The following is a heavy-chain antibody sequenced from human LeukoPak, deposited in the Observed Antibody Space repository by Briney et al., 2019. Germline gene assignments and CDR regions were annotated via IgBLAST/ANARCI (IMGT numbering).Heavy chain of an antibody. J-gene: IGHJ4*02. V-gene: IGHV3-7*03. CDR3: ARGRFIAGTTAYYFDY. D-gene: IGHD1-26*01. CDR2: INQGEGEK. Sequence: GGSLRLSCVDSGFTFSSHWMSWVRQAPGKGLEWVANINQGEGEKYYVDSVRGRFTISRDNAKKSLFLQMNSLRAEDTAVYYCARGRFIAGTTAYYFDYWGQGTLVTVSS. CDR1: GFTFSSHW.